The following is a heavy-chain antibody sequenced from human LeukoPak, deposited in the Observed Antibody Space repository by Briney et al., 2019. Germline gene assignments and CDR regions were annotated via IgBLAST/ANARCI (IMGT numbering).Heavy chain of an antibody. D-gene: IGHD3-22*01. Sequence: PGGSLRLSCAASGFTVSSNYMSWVRQAPGKGLEWVSVIYSGGSTYYADSVKGRFTISRDNSKNTLYLQMDSLRAEDTAVYYCARAPSDYHASSDPEAWGQGTLVTVSS. CDR2: IYSGGST. CDR1: GFTVSSNY. CDR3: ARAPSDYHASSDPEA. J-gene: IGHJ5*02. V-gene: IGHV3-53*01.